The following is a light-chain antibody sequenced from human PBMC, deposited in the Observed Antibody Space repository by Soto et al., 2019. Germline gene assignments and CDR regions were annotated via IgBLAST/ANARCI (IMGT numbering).Light chain of an antibody. CDR3: QQRSNWPRALT. CDR2: GAS. Sequence: EIVLTQSPGPLSLSPGESATLSCRASPSVSSNYLAWYQEKPGQAPRLLIYGASNRATGIPARFSGSGSGTDFTLTISSLEPEDFAVYYCQQRSNWPRALTFGGGTKVDIK. CDR1: PSVSSNY. V-gene: IGKV3-11*01. J-gene: IGKJ4*01.